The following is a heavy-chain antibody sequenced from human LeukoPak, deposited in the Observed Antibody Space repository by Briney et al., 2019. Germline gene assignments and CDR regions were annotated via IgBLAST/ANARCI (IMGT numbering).Heavy chain of an antibody. J-gene: IGHJ4*02. Sequence: SVTVSCTASGGTFSSYAISWVRQAPGQGLEWMGGIIPIFGTANYAQKSQGRVTITADESTSTAYMELSSLRSGDTAVYYCASRRGYCSGGSCYSEMYYWGQGTLVTVSS. V-gene: IGHV1-69*13. D-gene: IGHD2-15*01. CDR2: IIPIFGTA. CDR3: ASRRGYCSGGSCYSEMYY. CDR1: GGTFSSYA.